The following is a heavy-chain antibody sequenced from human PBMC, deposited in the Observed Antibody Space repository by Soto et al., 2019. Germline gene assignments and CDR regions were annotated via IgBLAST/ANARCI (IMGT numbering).Heavy chain of an antibody. CDR1: GFTFSSYG. CDR3: ARDFDDYGAYYYMDV. V-gene: IGHV3-33*01. D-gene: IGHD4-17*01. Sequence: GGSLRLSCAASGFTFSSYGMHWVRQAPGKGLEWVAVIWYDGSNKYYADSVKGRFTISRDNSKNTLYLQMNSLRAEDTAVYYCARDFDDYGAYYYMDVWGKGTTVTVSS. J-gene: IGHJ6*03. CDR2: IWYDGSNK.